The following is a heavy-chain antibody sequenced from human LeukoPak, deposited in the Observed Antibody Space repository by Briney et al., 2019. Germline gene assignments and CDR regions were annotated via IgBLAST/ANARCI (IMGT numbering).Heavy chain of an antibody. J-gene: IGHJ3*02. CDR3: ARRDSSPGIWGVFDI. V-gene: IGHV4-39*01. Sequence: SETLSLTCTVSGGSISSNNYYWGWIRQPPGKGLEWIGSIYYSGITYYNPSLKSRVTISVDTSKNQFSLKLSSVTAADTAVYYCARRDSSPGIWGVFDIWGQGTMVTVSS. CDR1: GGSISSNNYY. D-gene: IGHD6-19*01. CDR2: IYYSGIT.